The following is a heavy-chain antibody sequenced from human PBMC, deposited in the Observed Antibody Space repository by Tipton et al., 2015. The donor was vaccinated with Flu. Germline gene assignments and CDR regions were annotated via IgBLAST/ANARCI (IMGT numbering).Heavy chain of an antibody. CDR3: AREKGGAVADRAEYFQH. Sequence: TLSLTCTVSGGSISSGSYYWSWIRQPAGKGLEWIGRIYTSGSTNYNPSLKSRVTISVDTSKNQLSLKPSSVTAADTAVYYCAREKGGAVADRAEYFQHWGQGTLVTVSS. CDR2: IYTSGST. D-gene: IGHD6-19*01. J-gene: IGHJ1*01. V-gene: IGHV4-61*02. CDR1: GGSISSGSYY.